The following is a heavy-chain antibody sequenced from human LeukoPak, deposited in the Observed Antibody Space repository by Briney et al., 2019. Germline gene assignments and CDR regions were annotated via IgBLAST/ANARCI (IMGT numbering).Heavy chain of an antibody. D-gene: IGHD2-2*01. CDR3: ARRVVVAAAPYYFDY. CDR2: INSDGSST. J-gene: IGHJ4*02. V-gene: IGHV3-74*01. Sequence: GGSLRLSCAATGFTFSSYWMHWVRQGPGKGLVWVSRINSDGSSTNYADSVRGRFTISRDNAENTLYLQMNSLRVEDTAVYYCARRVVVAAAPYYFDYWGQGTLVTVSS. CDR1: GFTFSSYW.